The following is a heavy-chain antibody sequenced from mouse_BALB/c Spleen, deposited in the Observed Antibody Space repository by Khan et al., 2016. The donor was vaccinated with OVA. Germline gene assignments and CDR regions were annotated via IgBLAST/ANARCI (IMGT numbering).Heavy chain of an antibody. CDR2: INPRSGYT. CDR3: ARRTRGYAMDY. CDR1: GYTFTSNT. Sequence: QVQLKQSGAELARPGASVKMSCEASGYTFTSNTMHWVKQRPGQGLEWIGYINPRSGYTNYNQKFKDKATLTADKSSSTAYMQLSSLTSEDSAVYYCARRTRGYAMDYWGQGTSVIVSS. D-gene: IGHD2-14*01. J-gene: IGHJ4*01. V-gene: IGHV1-4*01.